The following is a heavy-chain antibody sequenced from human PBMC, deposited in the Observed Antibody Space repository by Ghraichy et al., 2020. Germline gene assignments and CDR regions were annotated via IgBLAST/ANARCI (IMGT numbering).Heavy chain of an antibody. J-gene: IGHJ4*02. D-gene: IGHD4-17*01. CDR2: ISGDGSDT. Sequence: GGSLRLSCVASGFTFHDYAIHWVRQAPGKGLEWVSLISGDGSDTNYADSVKGRFTISRDNSKNSLYLQMNSLRVEDTALYYCAKDGYGDYDYWGQGTLVTVSS. CDR3: AKDGYGDYDY. V-gene: IGHV3-43*02. CDR1: GFTFHDYA.